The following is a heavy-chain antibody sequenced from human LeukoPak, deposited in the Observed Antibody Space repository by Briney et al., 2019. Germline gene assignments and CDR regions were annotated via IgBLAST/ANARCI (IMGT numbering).Heavy chain of an antibody. CDR1: GGSISSSNNY. CDR2: VYYSGST. D-gene: IGHD1-26*01. J-gene: IGHJ4*02. CDR3: VRRATTLGRFDY. Sequence: PSETLSLTCTVPGGSISSSNNYWGWIRQPPGKGLEWIGSVYYSGSTYYNPSLKSRLTISVDTSKNQFSLKLTSVTAADTAVYYCVRRATTLGRFDYWGQGTLVTVSS. V-gene: IGHV4-39*01.